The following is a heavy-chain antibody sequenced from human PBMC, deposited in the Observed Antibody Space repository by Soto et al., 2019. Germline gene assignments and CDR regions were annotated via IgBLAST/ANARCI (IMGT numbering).Heavy chain of an antibody. CDR1: GGSISSGVYY. J-gene: IGHJ6*02. V-gene: IGHV4-31*03. D-gene: IGHD6-13*01. CDR3: ARRNYSSSWHYYYYGMDV. CDR2: IYYSGST. Sequence: PSETLSVTCTVSGGSISSGVYYWSWIRQHPGKGLEWIGYIYYSGSTYYNPSLKSRVTISVDASKNQFSLKLSSVTAADTAVYYCARRNYSSSWHYYYYGMDVWGQGTTVTVSS.